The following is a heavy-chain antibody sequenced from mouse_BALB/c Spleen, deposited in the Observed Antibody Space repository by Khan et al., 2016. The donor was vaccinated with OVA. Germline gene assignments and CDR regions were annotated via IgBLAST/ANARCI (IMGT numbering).Heavy chain of an antibody. CDR2: TFPGSFNT. CDR1: GYTFTTYY. Sequence: VQLQESGPDLVKPGASVRISCKASGYTFTTYYIHWVKQRPGQGLEWIGWTFPGSFNTNYSEKFKGKATLTADKSSSTAYMQLSSLTAEDSAVSFCARGDYFWGDAMGDGGQGASVTVYS. V-gene: IGHV1S56*01. CDR3: ARGDYFWGDAMGD. J-gene: IGHJ4*01. D-gene: IGHD2-4*01.